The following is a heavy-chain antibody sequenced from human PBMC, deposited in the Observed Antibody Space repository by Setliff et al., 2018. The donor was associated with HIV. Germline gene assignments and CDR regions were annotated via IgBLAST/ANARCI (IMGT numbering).Heavy chain of an antibody. CDR1: GFTVDSKY. V-gene: IGHV3-53*04. CDR3: ATCSGPLDY. CDR2: MYSGGTT. Sequence: GGSLRLSCAASGFTVDSKYMSWVRQAPGKGLEWVSVMYSGGTTYYADSVKGRFTISRHNSKNTLYLQMDSLRSEDTAVYYCATCSGPLDYWGQGTLVTVSS. D-gene: IGHD6-19*01. J-gene: IGHJ4*02.